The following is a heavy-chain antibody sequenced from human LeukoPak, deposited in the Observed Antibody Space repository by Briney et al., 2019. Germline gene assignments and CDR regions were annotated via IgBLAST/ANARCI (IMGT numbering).Heavy chain of an antibody. J-gene: IGHJ4*02. D-gene: IGHD2/OR15-2a*01. V-gene: IGHV1-18*01. CDR1: GYTFTNYG. Sequence: VKVSCKAYGYTFTNYGISWVRQAPGQGLEWMGWVSGYNGNTNYAQKFQGRVTMTEDTSTDTAYMELSSLRSEDTAMYYCAAEEIIASGTLDYWGQGTPVTVSS. CDR3: AAEEIIASGTLDY. CDR2: VSGYNGNT.